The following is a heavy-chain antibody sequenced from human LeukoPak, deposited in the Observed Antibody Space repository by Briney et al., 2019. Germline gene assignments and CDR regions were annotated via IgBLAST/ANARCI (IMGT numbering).Heavy chain of an antibody. CDR2: IYHSGST. V-gene: IGHV4-38-2*02. CDR3: ASRGMYSGSRYFDY. CDR1: GYSISSGYY. J-gene: IGHJ4*02. D-gene: IGHD1-26*01. Sequence: SETLSLTCTVSGYSISSGYYWGWIRQPPGKGLEWIGSIYHSGSTYYNPSLKSRVTISVDTSKNQFSLKLSSVTAADTAVYYCASRGMYSGSRYFDYWGQGTLVTVSS.